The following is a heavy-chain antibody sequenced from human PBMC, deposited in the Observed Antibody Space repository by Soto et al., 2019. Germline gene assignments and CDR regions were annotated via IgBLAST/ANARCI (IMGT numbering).Heavy chain of an antibody. J-gene: IGHJ3*02. CDR3: AKVYDILTGYYGRGAFDI. CDR2: ISGSGGST. D-gene: IGHD3-9*01. Sequence: EVQLLESGGGLVQPGGSLRLSCAASGFTFSSYAMSWVRQAPGKGLEWVSAISGSGGSTYYADSVKGRFTISRDNSKNTLYLQMNSLRAEDTAAYYCAKVYDILTGYYGRGAFDIWGQGTMVTVSS. CDR1: GFTFSSYA. V-gene: IGHV3-23*01.